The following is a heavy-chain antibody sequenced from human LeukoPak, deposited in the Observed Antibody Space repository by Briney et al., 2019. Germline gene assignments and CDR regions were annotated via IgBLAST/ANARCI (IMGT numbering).Heavy chain of an antibody. CDR3: AKDTTGGWSGYFDS. CDR1: GLTFSTYG. D-gene: IGHD6-19*01. CDR2: IWHDGSSE. V-gene: IGHV3-33*06. Sequence: GGSLRLSCAASGLTFSTYGFHWVRQAPGKGLEWVAVIWHDGSSEFYADSVKGRFSISRDDSKNTVSLQMNSLRAEDTALYYCAKDTTGGWSGYFDSWGQGILVTVSS. J-gene: IGHJ4*02.